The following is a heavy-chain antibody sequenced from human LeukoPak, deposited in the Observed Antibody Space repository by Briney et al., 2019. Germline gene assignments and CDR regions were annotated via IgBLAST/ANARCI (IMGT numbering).Heavy chain of an antibody. J-gene: IGHJ4*02. V-gene: IGHV4-4*07. D-gene: IGHD3-22*01. CDR2: IYTSGST. Sequence: SETLSLTCAVYGGSFSGYYWSWIRQPAGKGLEWIGRIYTSGSTNYNPSLKSRVTMSVDTSKNQFSLKLSSVTAADTAVYYCARDLHYYDSSGYYYVFDYWGQGTLVTVSS. CDR3: ARDLHYYDSSGYYYVFDY. CDR1: GGSFSGYY.